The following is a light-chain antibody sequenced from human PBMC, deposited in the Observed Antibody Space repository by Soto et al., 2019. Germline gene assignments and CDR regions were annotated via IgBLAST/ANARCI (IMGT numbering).Light chain of an antibody. Sequence: EVMMTQSPVTLSVSPGERATLSCRASQSVGSNLAWYQQKPGQAPRLLIYGATTRATGIPGRFSASGSGTEFTLTISSVQSEDFAVYYCQQRDTFGQGTKLEIK. CDR3: QQRDT. J-gene: IGKJ2*01. CDR1: QSVGSN. CDR2: GAT. V-gene: IGKV3-15*01.